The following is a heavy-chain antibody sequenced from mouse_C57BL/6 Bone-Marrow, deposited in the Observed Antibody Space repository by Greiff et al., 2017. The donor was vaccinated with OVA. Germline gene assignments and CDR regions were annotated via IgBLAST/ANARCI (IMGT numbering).Heavy chain of an antibody. J-gene: IGHJ2*01. CDR3: ARTDYYCGSILDY. CDR2: ISSGSSTI. Sequence: EVKLVESGGGLVKPGGSLKLSCAASGFTFSDYGMHWVRQAPEKGLEWVAYISSGSSTIYYSDTVTGRFIISRDNAKNTLLLKMTRLRYEETTMYYCARTDYYCGSILDYWGQGTTLTVSS. CDR1: GFTFSDYG. D-gene: IGHD1-1*01. V-gene: IGHV5-17*01.